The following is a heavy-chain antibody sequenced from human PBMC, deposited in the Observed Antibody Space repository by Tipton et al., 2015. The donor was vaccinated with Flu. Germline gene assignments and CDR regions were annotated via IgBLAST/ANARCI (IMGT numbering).Heavy chain of an antibody. D-gene: IGHD3-10*01. Sequence: SLRLSCAASGFTFDDYAMHWVRQAPGKGLDWVSGISWNSGSIGYADSVKGRFTISRDNAKNSLFLQMNSLRAEDTALYYCAKSTRAYYYGSGTYYLDYWGQGALVTVSS. J-gene: IGHJ4*02. CDR1: GFTFDDYA. CDR3: AKSTRAYYYGSGTYYLDY. V-gene: IGHV3-9*01. CDR2: ISWNSGSI.